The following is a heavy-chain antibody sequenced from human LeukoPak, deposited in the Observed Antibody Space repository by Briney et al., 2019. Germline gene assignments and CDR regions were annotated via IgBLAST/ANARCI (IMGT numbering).Heavy chain of an antibody. J-gene: IGHJ3*02. V-gene: IGHV1-69*05. D-gene: IGHD5-24*01. Sequence: SVKVSCKASGGTFSSYAISWVRQAPGQGLEWMGGIIPIFGTANYAQKFQGRVTITMDESTSTAYMELSSLRSEDTAVYYCARDAGWLQNDAFDIWGQGTMVTVSS. CDR1: GGTFSSYA. CDR2: IIPIFGTA. CDR3: ARDAGWLQNDAFDI.